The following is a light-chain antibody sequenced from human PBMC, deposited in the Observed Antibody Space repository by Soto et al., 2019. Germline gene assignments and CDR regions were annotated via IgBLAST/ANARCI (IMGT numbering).Light chain of an antibody. CDR1: QSFSRTY. J-gene: IGKJ1*01. V-gene: IGKV3-20*01. CDR2: GAS. CDR3: QQYGNALWT. Sequence: IVLTQSPGTLSLCPGERVTLSCRASQSFSRTYLAWYQQKPGQAPRLLIYGASSRATGIPDRFSGSGSGTDFTLTISRLEPEDVAVYYCQQYGNALWTFGQGTKVDIK.